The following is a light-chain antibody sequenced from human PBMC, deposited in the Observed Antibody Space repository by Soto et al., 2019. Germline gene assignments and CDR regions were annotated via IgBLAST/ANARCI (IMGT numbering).Light chain of an antibody. Sequence: IQMTQSPSTLSASVGDRVTITCRASQSISSYLAWYQQKPGKAPKLLIYAASTLQSGVPSRFSGSGSGTDFTLTVSCLQSEDFATYYCQQYYSYPLTFGGGTKVDIK. V-gene: IGKV1-8*01. CDR3: QQYYSYPLT. CDR1: QSISSY. J-gene: IGKJ4*01. CDR2: AAS.